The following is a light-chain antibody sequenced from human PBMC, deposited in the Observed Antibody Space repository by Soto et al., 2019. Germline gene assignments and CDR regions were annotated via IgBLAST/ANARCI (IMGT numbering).Light chain of an antibody. V-gene: IGKV3-15*01. J-gene: IGKJ5*01. CDR2: DIS. Sequence: EVVMTQSPATLSVSPGERATLSCRASQTVSRNLAWYQQRPGQAPRLLIYDISNRATGVPARFSGSGSETEFTLTIRSLQSEDFAVYFCQQYNNWPYFGQGTRLEI. CDR1: QTVSRN. CDR3: QQYNNWPY.